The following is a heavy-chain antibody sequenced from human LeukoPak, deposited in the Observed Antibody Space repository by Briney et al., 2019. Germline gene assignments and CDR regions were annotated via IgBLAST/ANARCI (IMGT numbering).Heavy chain of an antibody. J-gene: IGHJ6*03. CDR3: ARRGYYMDV. V-gene: IGHV4-59*01. CDR1: GGSITNYF. CDR2: VYNSGNT. Sequence: SETLSLTCTVSGGSITNYFWSWIRQPPGKGLEWIGYVYNSGNTNYNPSLKSRVTISVDTSKNQFSLKLSSVTAADTAVYYCARRGYYMDVWGKGITVTVSS.